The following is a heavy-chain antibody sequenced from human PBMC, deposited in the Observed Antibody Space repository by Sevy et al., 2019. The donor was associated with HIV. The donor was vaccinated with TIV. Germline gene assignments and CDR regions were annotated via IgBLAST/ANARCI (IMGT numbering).Heavy chain of an antibody. CDR2: ISSSGTTV. D-gene: IGHD3-22*01. CDR3: ARKGGAYDIGFDP. Sequence: GGSLRLSCAASGFTISRYEMTWVRQAPGKGLEWVSSISSSGTTVYYGDSVEGRFTISRDNPKNSLYLQMNSLRAEDTAVYYCARKGGAYDIGFDPWGQGTLVTVSS. CDR1: GFTISRYE. V-gene: IGHV3-48*03. J-gene: IGHJ5*02.